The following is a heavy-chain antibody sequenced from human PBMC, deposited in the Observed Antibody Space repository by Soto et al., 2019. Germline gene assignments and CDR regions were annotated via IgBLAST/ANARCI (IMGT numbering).Heavy chain of an antibody. D-gene: IGHD3-16*01. J-gene: IGHJ3*02. CDR2: IKSKTDGGTT. V-gene: IGHV3-15*01. Sequence: GESLKISCAASGFTFSNAWMSWVRQAPGKGLEWVGRIKSKTDGGTTDYAEPVKGRFTISRDDSKNTLYLQMNSLKTEDSAVYYCTTDMRGPDAFDIWGQGTMVTVSS. CDR3: TTDMRGPDAFDI. CDR1: GFTFSNAW.